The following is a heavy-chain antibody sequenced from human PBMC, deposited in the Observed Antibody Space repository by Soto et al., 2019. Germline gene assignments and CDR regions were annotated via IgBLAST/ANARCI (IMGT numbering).Heavy chain of an antibody. Sequence: QVQLVESGGGVVQPGRSLRLSCAASGFTFSSYGMHWVRQAPGKALEWVAVISYDGSNKYYADSVKGRVTISRDNSKNTLYLQMNSLRAEDTAVYYCAKEQPIWSGPNGDPYGMDVWGQGTTVTVSS. V-gene: IGHV3-30*18. J-gene: IGHJ6*02. CDR3: AKEQPIWSGPNGDPYGMDV. CDR2: ISYDGSNK. CDR1: GFTFSSYG. D-gene: IGHD3-3*01.